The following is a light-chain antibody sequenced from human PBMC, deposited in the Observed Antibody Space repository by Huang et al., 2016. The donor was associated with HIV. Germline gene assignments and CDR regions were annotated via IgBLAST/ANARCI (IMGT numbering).Light chain of an antibody. CDR3: QKYNSAPHT. V-gene: IGKV1-27*01. Sequence: DIQMTRTPSSLSASVGDRVTITCRASQAIGNYLAWYQQKPGRAPSLLIYAASTLQSGVSSRFSGSGSGTDFTLTISSLQPEDFATYYCQKYNSAPHTFGPGTNVDIK. CDR2: AAS. J-gene: IGKJ3*01. CDR1: QAIGNY.